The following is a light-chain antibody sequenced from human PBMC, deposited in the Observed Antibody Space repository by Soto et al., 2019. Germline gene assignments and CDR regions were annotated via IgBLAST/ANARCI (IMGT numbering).Light chain of an antibody. V-gene: IGLV2-23*01. CDR2: ECS. CDR3: CSYAGSSTLYV. CDR1: SSDVGSYNL. Sequence: QSVLTQPASVSGSPGQSITISCTGTSSDVGSYNLVSWYQQHPGKAPKLMIYECSKRPSGVSNRFSGSKSGNPASLTISGLQAEDEADYYCCSYAGSSTLYVFGTGTKVTVL. J-gene: IGLJ1*01.